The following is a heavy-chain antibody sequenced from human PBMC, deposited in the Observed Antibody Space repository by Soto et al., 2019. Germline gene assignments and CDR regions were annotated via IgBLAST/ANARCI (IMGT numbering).Heavy chain of an antibody. CDR1: GFTFSSCG. V-gene: IGHV3-30*18. CDR2: ISYDGSNK. CDR3: AKDIGSSIFDY. Sequence: GGSLRLSCAASGFTFSSCGMHWVREAPGKGLEWVAVISYDGSNKYYADSGKGRFTIYRDNSKNTLYLQMNSLRAEDTTVYYCAKDIGSSIFDYWGQGTLVTVSS. J-gene: IGHJ4*02. D-gene: IGHD1-26*01.